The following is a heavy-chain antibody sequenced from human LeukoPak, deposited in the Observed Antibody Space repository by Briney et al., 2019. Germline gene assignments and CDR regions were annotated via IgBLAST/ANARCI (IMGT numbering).Heavy chain of an antibody. CDR3: ARVLEIIAVAENWFDP. CDR1: GFSFSTSG. Sequence: GGSLRLSCAASGFSFSTSGMSWVRQAPGKGLEWVSAISGSGGSTYYAESVKGRFTISRDNSKNTLYLQMNSLRAEDTAVYYCARVLEIIAVAENWFDPWGQGTLVTVSS. V-gene: IGHV3-23*01. CDR2: ISGSGGST. J-gene: IGHJ5*02. D-gene: IGHD6-19*01.